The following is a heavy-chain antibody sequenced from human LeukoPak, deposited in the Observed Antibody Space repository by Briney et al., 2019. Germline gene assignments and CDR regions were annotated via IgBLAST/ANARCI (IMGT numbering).Heavy chain of an antibody. V-gene: IGHV1-2*02. CDR3: ARGYYYDSSLDY. CDR1: GYTFTGYY. Sequence: ASVEVSCKASGYTFTGYYMHWVRQAPGQGLEWMGWINPNSGGTNYAQKFQGRVTMTRDTSISTAYMELSRLRSDDTAVYYCARGYYYDSSLDYWGQGTLVTVSS. J-gene: IGHJ4*02. CDR2: INPNSGGT. D-gene: IGHD3-22*01.